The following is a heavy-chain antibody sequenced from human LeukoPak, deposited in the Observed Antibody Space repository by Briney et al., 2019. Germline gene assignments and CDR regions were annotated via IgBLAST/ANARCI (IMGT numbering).Heavy chain of an antibody. CDR1: GGSISSSSYY. D-gene: IGHD3-9*01. Sequence: PSETLSLTCTVSGGSISSSSYYWGWIRQPPGKGLEWIGSIYYSGSTYYNPSLKSRVTISVDTSKNQFSLKLSSVTAADTAVYYCATVLYDFDWFDAFDIWGQGTMVTVSS. V-gene: IGHV4-39*01. J-gene: IGHJ3*02. CDR2: IYYSGST. CDR3: ATVLYDFDWFDAFDI.